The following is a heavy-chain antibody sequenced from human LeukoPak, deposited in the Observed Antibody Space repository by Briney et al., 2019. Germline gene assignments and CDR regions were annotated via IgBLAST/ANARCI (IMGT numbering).Heavy chain of an antibody. J-gene: IGHJ3*02. V-gene: IGHV3-11*04. CDR3: AKDVYSSGWDDAFDI. D-gene: IGHD6-19*01. CDR2: ISSSGSTI. CDR1: GFTFSDYY. Sequence: GGSLRLSCAASGFTFSDYYMSWIRQAPGKGLEWVSYISSSGSTIYYADSVKGRFTISRDNAKNSLYLQMNSLRAEDTAVYYCAKDVYSSGWDDAFDIWGQGTMVTVSS.